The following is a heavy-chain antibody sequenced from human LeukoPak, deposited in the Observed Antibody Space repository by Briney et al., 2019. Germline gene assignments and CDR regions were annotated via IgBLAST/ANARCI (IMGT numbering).Heavy chain of an antibody. V-gene: IGHV1-24*01. J-gene: IGHJ1*01. Sequence: GASVKVSCKVSGYTLTELSMHWVRQAPGKGLEWMGGFDPEDGETIYAQKFQGRVTMTEDTSTDTAYMELSSLRSEDTAVDYCATAYDSSGYYYLYFKHWGQGTLVTVSS. CDR2: FDPEDGET. CDR1: GYTLTELS. D-gene: IGHD3-22*01. CDR3: ATAYDSSGYYYLYFKH.